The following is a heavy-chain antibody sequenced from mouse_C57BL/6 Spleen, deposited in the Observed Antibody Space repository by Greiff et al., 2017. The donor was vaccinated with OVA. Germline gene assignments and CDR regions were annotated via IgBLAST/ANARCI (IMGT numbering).Heavy chain of an antibody. CDR1: GFNIKDYY. CDR2: IDPEDGDT. J-gene: IGHJ3*01. V-gene: IGHV14-1*01. Sequence: VQLQQSGAELVRPGASVKLSCTASGFNIKDYYMHWVKQRPEQGLEWIGRIDPEDGDTEYAPKFQGKATMTADTSSNTAYLQLSSLTSEDTAVYYWTLHIPNRGFAYWGQGTLVTVSA. CDR3: TLHIPNRGFAY. D-gene: IGHD1-3*01.